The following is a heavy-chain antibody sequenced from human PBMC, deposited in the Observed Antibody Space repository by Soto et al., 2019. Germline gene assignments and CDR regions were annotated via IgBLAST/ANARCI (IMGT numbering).Heavy chain of an antibody. V-gene: IGHV2-5*02. Sequence: QITLKESGPTLVKPTQTLTLTCTFSGFSLTTRGVGVGWIRQPPGKALECLALIYWDDDKRYSPSLQSRLPTTKDTSKNQVVLTITNVAPVDTATYYCAHIPNYYQYDWFDPWGQGTLVSVSS. J-gene: IGHJ5*02. CDR3: AHIPNYYQYDWFDP. CDR2: IYWDDDK. CDR1: GFSLTTRGVG. D-gene: IGHD3-16*01.